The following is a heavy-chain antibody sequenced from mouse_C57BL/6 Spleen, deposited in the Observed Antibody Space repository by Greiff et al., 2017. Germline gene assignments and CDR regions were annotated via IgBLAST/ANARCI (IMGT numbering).Heavy chain of an antibody. CDR3: ARSLTGSAWFAY. J-gene: IGHJ3*01. Sequence: EVKLMESGPELVKPGASVKIPCKASGYTFTDYNMDWVKQSHGKSLEWIGDINPNNGGTIYNQKFKGKATLTVDKSSSTAYMELRSLTSEDTAVYYCARSLTGSAWFAYWGQGTLVTVSA. V-gene: IGHV1-18*01. D-gene: IGHD4-1*01. CDR2: INPNNGGT. CDR1: GYTFTDYN.